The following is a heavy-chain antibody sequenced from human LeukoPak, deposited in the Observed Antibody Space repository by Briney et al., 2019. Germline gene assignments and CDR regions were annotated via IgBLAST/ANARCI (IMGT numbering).Heavy chain of an antibody. V-gene: IGHV1-18*01. CDR1: GYTFTRYD. CDR2: ISASKGKT. Sequence: ASVKVSCKASGYTFTRYDITWVRQAPGQGLEWMGWISASKGKTNYAQNLHGRVTMTTDTSTSTAYMELRSLRSDDTAVYYCARVYTTVTTTEAFDIWGQGTMVTVSS. CDR3: ARVYTTVTTTEAFDI. J-gene: IGHJ3*02. D-gene: IGHD4-11*01.